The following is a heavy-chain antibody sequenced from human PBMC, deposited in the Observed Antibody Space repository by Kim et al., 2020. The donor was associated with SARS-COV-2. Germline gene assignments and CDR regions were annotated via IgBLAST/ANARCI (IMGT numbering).Heavy chain of an antibody. V-gene: IGHV1-69*13. J-gene: IGHJ6*03. CDR1: GGTFISNS. CDR2: IIPAFGTT. Sequence: SVKVSCKASGGTFISNSISWVRQAPGLGLEWMGGIIPAFGTTNYAQKFQGRVTITADGSTNTAYMELRSLRSEDTAIYYCGTAPRGYSNTMYFYYYMDVWGKGTTVTVSS. CDR3: GTAPRGYSNTMYFYYYMDV. D-gene: IGHD5-12*01.